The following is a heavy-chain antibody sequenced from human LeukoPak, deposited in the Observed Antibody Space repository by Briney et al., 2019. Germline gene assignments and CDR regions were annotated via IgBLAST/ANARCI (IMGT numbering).Heavy chain of an antibody. CDR1: GGSISSGGYS. Sequence: SQTLSLTCAVSGGSISSGGYSWSWIRQPPGKGLEWIGYIYHSGSTHYNPSLKSRVTISVDRSKNQFSLKLSSVTAADTAVYYCARYCGGDCYSFDYWGQGTLVTVSS. J-gene: IGHJ4*02. V-gene: IGHV4-30-2*01. D-gene: IGHD2-21*02. CDR2: IYHSGST. CDR3: ARYCGGDCYSFDY.